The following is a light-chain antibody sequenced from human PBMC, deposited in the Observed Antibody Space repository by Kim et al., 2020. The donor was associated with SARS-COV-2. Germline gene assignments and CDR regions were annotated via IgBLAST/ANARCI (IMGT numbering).Light chain of an antibody. CDR1: QSVSSY. J-gene: IGKJ4*01. CDR3: QQHSNWPT. CDR2: DAS. Sequence: SLSPGERATLSCRASQSVSSYLAWYQQKPGQAPRLLIYDASNRATGIPARFSGSGSGTDFTLTISSLEPEDFAVYYCQQHSNWPTFGGGTKVEIK. V-gene: IGKV3-11*01.